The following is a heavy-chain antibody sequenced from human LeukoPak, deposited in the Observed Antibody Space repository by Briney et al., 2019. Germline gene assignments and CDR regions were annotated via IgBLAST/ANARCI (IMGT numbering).Heavy chain of an antibody. CDR2: IKQDGNEK. D-gene: IGHD4/OR15-4a*01. Sequence: GGSLRLSCAASGFTFRTYWMSWVRQAPGKGLEWVANIKQDGNEKYYVDSVKGRFTISRDNAKNSLDLQMNSLRAEDTAVYYCARDTLGEGEDANYAVYYFDYWGQGAPVTVSS. CDR1: GFTFRTYW. J-gene: IGHJ4*02. CDR3: ARDTLGEGEDANYAVYYFDY. V-gene: IGHV3-7*01.